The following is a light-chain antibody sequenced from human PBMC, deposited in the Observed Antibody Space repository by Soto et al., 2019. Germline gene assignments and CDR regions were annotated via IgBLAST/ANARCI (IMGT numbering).Light chain of an antibody. CDR3: QQYKNWPPFT. CDR2: GAS. Sequence: EIVMTQSPATLSVSPGERATLSCRASQSVNSNLAWYQQKPGQAPRLLIYGASTRATGIPARFSGSGSGTEFTLTISSLQSEDFAVYYCQQYKNWPPFTFGPGTTVDIK. CDR1: QSVNSN. J-gene: IGKJ3*01. V-gene: IGKV3-15*01.